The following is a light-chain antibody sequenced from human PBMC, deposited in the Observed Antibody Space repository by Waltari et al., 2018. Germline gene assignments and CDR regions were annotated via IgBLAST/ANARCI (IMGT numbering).Light chain of an antibody. J-gene: IGKJ1*01. CDR2: HSS. Sequence: EIHMTQSPSSVSASVGDRVSMSCRASQDISTSLAWYQQKSGKAPSLLIYHSSTLQSGVPSRFSGAGTGTDFTLTINNLHPEDFATYFCQQGDTSPPTFGPGTKVEHK. V-gene: IGKV1-12*01. CDR1: QDISTS. CDR3: QQGDTSPPT.